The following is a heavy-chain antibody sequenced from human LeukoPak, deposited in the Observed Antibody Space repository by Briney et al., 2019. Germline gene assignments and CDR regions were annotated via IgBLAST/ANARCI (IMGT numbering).Heavy chain of an antibody. J-gene: IGHJ4*02. Sequence: GASVKVSCKASGYTFTSYGISRVRQAPGQGLEWMGWISAYNGNTNFAQKLQGRVTMTTDTSTSTAYMDLRSLRSDDTAVYYCARDQAATNTQVRFCLDWGQGTLVTVSS. CDR2: ISAYNGNT. CDR1: GYTFTSYG. CDR3: ARDQAATNTQVRFCLD. D-gene: IGHD3-9*01. V-gene: IGHV1-18*01.